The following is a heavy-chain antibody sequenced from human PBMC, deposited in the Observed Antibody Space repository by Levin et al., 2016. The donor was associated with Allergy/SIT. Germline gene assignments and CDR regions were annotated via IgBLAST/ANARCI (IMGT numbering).Heavy chain of an antibody. CDR3: ARDAAPSGYWYFDL. J-gene: IGHJ2*01. CDR1: GGSVSSGSYY. Sequence: SETLSLTCTVSGGSVSSGSYYWSWIRQPPGKGLEWIGYIYYSGSTNYNPSLKSRVTISVDTSKNQFSLKLSSVTAADTAVYYCARDAAPSGYWYFDLWGRGTLVTVSS. V-gene: IGHV4-61*01. D-gene: IGHD6-25*01. CDR2: IYYSGST.